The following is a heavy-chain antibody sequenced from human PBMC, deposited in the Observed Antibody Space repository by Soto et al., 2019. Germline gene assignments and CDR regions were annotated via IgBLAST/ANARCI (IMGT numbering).Heavy chain of an antibody. CDR3: ARDSMTGLNWFDP. CDR2: ISSSSSTI. CDR1: GFTFSSYS. V-gene: IGHV3-48*01. D-gene: IGHD3-9*01. Sequence: GGSLRLSCASSGFTFSSYSMNLVRQAPGKGLEWVSYISSSSSTIYYADSVKGRFTISRDNAKNSLYLQMNSLRAEDTAVYYCARDSMTGLNWFDPWGQGTLVTVSS. J-gene: IGHJ5*02.